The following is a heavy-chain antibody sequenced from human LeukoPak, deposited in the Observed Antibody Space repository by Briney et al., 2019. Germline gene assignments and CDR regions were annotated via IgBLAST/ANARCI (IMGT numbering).Heavy chain of an antibody. V-gene: IGHV4-31*03. CDR3: ARQWPIVVVVAAPGWFDP. Sequence: SQTLSLTCNVSGDSISSGGQYWSWIRQLPGKGLEWIGYIYYSGTTYFNPSLKSRVSMSVDTSKSQFSLKLSSVTAADTAVYYCARQWPIVVVVAAPGWFDPWGQGTLVTVSS. D-gene: IGHD2-15*01. CDR1: GDSISSGGQY. J-gene: IGHJ5*02. CDR2: IYYSGTT.